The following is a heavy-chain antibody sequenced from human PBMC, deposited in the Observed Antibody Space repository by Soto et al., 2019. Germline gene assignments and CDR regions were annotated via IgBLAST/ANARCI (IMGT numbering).Heavy chain of an antibody. CDR2: ISGRGTT. J-gene: IGHJ4*02. D-gene: IGHD2-21*02. CDR1: GFTFGTYA. V-gene: IGHV3-23*01. CDR3: AKFRGQAYGDYYLDS. Sequence: GGSLRLSCAASGFTFGTYAMSWVRQAPGKGLEWVSGISGRGTTFYADSVKGRFTISRDNSKNTVHLEMNNLRAEDMALYYCAKFRGQAYGDYYLDSWGQGTLVTVSS.